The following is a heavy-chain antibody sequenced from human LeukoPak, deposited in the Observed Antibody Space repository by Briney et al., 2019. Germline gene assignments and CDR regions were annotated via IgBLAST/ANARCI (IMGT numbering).Heavy chain of an antibody. CDR3: TSPPQLGYCSGGSCHDY. CDR2: IRSKANSYAT. CDR1: GFTFSGSA. Sequence: GGSLRLSCAASGFTFSGSAMHWVRQASGKGLEWVGRIRSKANSYATAYAASVKGSFTISRDDSKNTAYLQMNSLKTEDTAVYYCTSPPQLGYCSGGSCHDYWGQGTLVTVSS. D-gene: IGHD2-15*01. J-gene: IGHJ4*02. V-gene: IGHV3-73*01.